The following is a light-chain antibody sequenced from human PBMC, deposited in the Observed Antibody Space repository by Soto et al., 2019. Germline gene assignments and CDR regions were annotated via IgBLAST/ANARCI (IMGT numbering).Light chain of an antibody. J-gene: IGLJ1*01. V-gene: IGLV2-8*01. CDR1: SSDVGGYNY. CDR2: ELS. CDR3: SSYAGSNNFV. Sequence: QSPLTQPHSASGSPGQSVSISCTGTSSDVGGYNYLSWYQQHPGKTPKPMISELSNRPPAVPDRFSAAKDVNTPSLTVSRLQAEDEADYYCSSYAGSNNFVFGTGTKVTVL.